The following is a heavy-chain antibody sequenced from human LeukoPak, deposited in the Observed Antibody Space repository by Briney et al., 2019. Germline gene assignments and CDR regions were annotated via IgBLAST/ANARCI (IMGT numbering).Heavy chain of an antibody. Sequence: PGGSLRLSCAASGFTFSSYSMNWVRQAPGKGLEWVSSISSSSSYIYYADSVKGRFIISRDNAKNSLYLQMNSLRAEDTAVYYCARRFTYIVGATGFDYWGQGTLVTVSS. CDR2: ISSSSSYI. CDR1: GFTFSSYS. CDR3: ARRFTYIVGATGFDY. V-gene: IGHV3-21*01. D-gene: IGHD1-26*01. J-gene: IGHJ4*02.